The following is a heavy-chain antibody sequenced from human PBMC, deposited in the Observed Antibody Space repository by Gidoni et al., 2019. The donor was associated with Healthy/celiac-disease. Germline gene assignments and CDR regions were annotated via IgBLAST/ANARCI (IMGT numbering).Heavy chain of an antibody. Sequence: QVQLQQWGAGLLKPSETLSLTCAVYGGSFSGYYWSWIRQPPGKGLEWIGEINHSGSTNYNPSLKSRVTISVDTSKNQFSLKLSSVTAADTAVYYCARTHTVIRRFDPWGQGTLVTVSS. D-gene: IGHD4-4*01. CDR3: ARTHTVIRRFDP. CDR1: GGSFSGYY. CDR2: INHSGST. J-gene: IGHJ5*02. V-gene: IGHV4-34*01.